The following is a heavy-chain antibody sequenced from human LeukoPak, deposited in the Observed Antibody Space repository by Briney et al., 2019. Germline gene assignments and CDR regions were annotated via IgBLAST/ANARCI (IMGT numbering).Heavy chain of an antibody. CDR3: ARGGLEWLPNGMDV. Sequence: PGGSLRLSCAASGFTFSSYWMSWVRQAPGKGLEWVAVISYDGSNKYYADSVKGRFTISRDNSKNTLYLQMNSLRAEDTAVYYCARGGLEWLPNGMDVWGQGTTVTVSS. J-gene: IGHJ6*02. CDR2: ISYDGSNK. V-gene: IGHV3-30-3*01. D-gene: IGHD3-3*01. CDR1: GFTFSSYW.